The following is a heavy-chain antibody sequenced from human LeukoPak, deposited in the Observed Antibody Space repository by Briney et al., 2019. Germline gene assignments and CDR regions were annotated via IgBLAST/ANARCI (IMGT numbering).Heavy chain of an antibody. CDR2: IGGGPGNT. D-gene: IGHD3-10*01. J-gene: IGHJ6*03. CDR3: AKSGEADASYYYYYMDV. Sequence: GGSLRLSCAASGFTFSSYSMNWVRQAPGKGLEWVSVIGGGPGNTYYTDSVKGRFTISRDNSKNTLYLHLNSLRAEDTAVYYCAKSGEADASYYYYYMDVWGKGTTVTVSS. V-gene: IGHV3-23*01. CDR1: GFTFSSYS.